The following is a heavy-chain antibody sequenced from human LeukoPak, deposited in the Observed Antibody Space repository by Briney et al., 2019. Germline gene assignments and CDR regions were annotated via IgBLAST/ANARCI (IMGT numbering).Heavy chain of an antibody. CDR2: INPHSGGT. J-gene: IGHJ4*02. V-gene: IGHV1-2*02. D-gene: IGHD6-19*01. Sequence: ASVKVSCKASGYTFTGYYIHWVRQAPGQGLEWMGWINPHSGGTNYGQKFKGRVTMTRDTYISTAYMEVRRLTSDDTAVYYCARASFGYSSGWYLYWGQGTLVTVSS. CDR3: ARASFGYSSGWYLY. CDR1: GYTFTGYY.